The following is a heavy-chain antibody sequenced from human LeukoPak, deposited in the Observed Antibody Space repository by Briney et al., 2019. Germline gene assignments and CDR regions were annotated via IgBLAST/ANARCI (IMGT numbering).Heavy chain of an antibody. CDR1: GFTFSKYD. CDR2: IETAGEI. Sequence: GGSLRLSCAASGFTFSKYDMHWVRQGTGKGLEWVSAIETAGEIHYAGSAKGRFTISRENAKNSLYLQMSSLRTEDTAVYYCSSSTAIGYWGQGTLVTVSS. V-gene: IGHV3-13*04. J-gene: IGHJ4*02. CDR3: SSSTAIGY.